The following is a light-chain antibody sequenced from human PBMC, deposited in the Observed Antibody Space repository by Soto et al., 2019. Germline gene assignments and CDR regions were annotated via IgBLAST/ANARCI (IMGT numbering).Light chain of an antibody. CDR3: CSYAGSSPYV. J-gene: IGLJ1*01. CDR1: SRDVGSYNL. CDR2: EGS. Sequence: PSPLPPGKLSTPSPPGTSRDVGSYNLVSWYQQHPGKAPKLMIYEGSKRPSGVSNRFSGSKSGNTASLTISGLQAEDEADYYCCSYAGSSPYVFGTGTKVTVL. V-gene: IGLV2-23*01.